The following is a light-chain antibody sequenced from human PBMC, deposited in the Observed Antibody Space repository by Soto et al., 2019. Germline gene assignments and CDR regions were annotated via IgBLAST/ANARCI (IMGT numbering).Light chain of an antibody. CDR2: DVS. CDR3: TSYTSSSTWV. Sequence: QSALTQPASVSGSPGQSITISCTGTSSDVGVYNHVSWYQQHPGKAPKLMIYDVSNRPSGVSNRFSGSKSGNTASLTISGLQAEDEADYYCTSYTSSSTWVFGGGTKVTVL. V-gene: IGLV2-14*01. CDR1: SSDVGVYNH. J-gene: IGLJ3*02.